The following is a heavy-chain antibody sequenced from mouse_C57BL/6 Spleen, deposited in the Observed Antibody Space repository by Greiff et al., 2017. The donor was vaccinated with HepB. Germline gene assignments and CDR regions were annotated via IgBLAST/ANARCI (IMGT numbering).Heavy chain of an antibody. CDR3: AREGLLRSLEDYAMDY. D-gene: IGHD1-1*01. CDR1: GYTFTDYY. CDR2: INPNNGGT. J-gene: IGHJ4*01. Sequence: EVQLQQSGPELVKPGASVKISCKASGYTFTDYYMNWVKQSHGKSLEWIGDINPNNGGTSYNQKFKGKATLTVDKSSSTAYMELSSLTSEDSAVYYCAREGLLRSLEDYAMDYWGQGTSVTVSS. V-gene: IGHV1-26*01.